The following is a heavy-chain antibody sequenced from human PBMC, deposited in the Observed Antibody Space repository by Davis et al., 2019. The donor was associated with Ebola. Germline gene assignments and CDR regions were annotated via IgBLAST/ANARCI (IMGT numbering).Heavy chain of an antibody. J-gene: IGHJ6*02. V-gene: IGHV3-66*03. CDR2: IYSIGST. D-gene: IGHD2-8*02. CDR1: GFTVGSKY. CDR3: ARELVVYAMGYYYYYGMDV. Sequence: GESLKISCAASGFTVGSKYMNWIRQAPGKGLEWVSMIYSIGSTYYADSVKGRFIISRDNSKNMVYLQMDSLRAEDSAVYYCARELVVYAMGYYYYYGMDVWGQGTTVTVSS.